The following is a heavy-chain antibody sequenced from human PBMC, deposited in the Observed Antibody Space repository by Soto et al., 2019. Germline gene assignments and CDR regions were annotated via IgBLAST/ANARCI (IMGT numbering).Heavy chain of an antibody. CDR1: GFSLSTSGMC. Sequence: SGPTLANPTQTLTLTCTFSGFSLSTSGMCVSWIRQPPGKALEWLALNDWDNDNYYSTTLHTRLTIAKDTYKIQVVLTMTNMDPADTYSYYCARTQTPHPSSGRFFDYWGQGTLVTVSS. J-gene: IGHJ4*02. CDR2: NDWDNDN. V-gene: IGHV2-70*01. D-gene: IGHD3-10*01. CDR3: ARTQTPHPSSGRFFDY.